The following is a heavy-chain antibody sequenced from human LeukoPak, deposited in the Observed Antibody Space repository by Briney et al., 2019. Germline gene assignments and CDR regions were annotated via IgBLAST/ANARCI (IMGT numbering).Heavy chain of an antibody. CDR2: IHHSGDT. Sequence: SETLSLTCSVSGASIRSSYWTWIRQPPGKGLEWIGNIHHSGDTNHNPSLKSRVTMSLDTSRSQFSLRLSSVTAADTAVYYCARGNGWLGSWGQGTLVTVSS. V-gene: IGHV4-59*08. J-gene: IGHJ5*01. D-gene: IGHD2-8*01. CDR3: ARGNGWLGS. CDR1: GASIRSSY.